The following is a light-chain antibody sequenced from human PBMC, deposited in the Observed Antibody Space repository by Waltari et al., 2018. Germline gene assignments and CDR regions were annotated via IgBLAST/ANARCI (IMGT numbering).Light chain of an antibody. CDR2: SAY. CDR1: QSIATY. Sequence: TQSPYSLSAYVGERVTVTCRASQSIATYLSWYQQRAGEAPKLLIHSAYTLQSVAPSRFSGSRSGTEFTLTISSLHPEDSATYYCQQTYSVPRGGFTFGPGTKVEIK. V-gene: IGKV1-39*01. J-gene: IGKJ3*01. CDR3: QQTYSVPRGGFT.